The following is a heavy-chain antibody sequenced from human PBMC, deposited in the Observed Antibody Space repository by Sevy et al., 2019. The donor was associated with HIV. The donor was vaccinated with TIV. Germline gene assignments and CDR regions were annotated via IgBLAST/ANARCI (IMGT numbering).Heavy chain of an antibody. J-gene: IGHJ6*02. V-gene: IGHV3-33*01. Sequence: GESLKISCAASGFTLSSYGMHWVRQAPGKGLEWVAVIRYDGSNKYYADSVKGRFTISRDNSKNTLYLQMNSLRAEDTAVYYCARDRLGITISAEWGGGMDVWGQWTTVTVSS. D-gene: IGHD3-3*01. CDR2: IRYDGSNK. CDR1: GFTLSSYG. CDR3: ARDRLGITISAEWGGGMDV.